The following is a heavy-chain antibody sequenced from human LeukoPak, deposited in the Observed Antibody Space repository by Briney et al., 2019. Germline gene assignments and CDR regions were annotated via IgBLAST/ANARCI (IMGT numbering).Heavy chain of an antibody. J-gene: IGHJ4*02. CDR2: IYSGGST. D-gene: IGHD4-23*01. CDR1: GFTVSSNY. V-gene: IGHV3-53*01. Sequence: GGSLRLSCAASGFTVSSNYMSWVRQAPGKGLEWVSVIYSGGSTYYADSVKGRFTTSRDNSKNTLYLQMNSLRAEDTAVYYCAKADYGGNSGDYWGQGTLVTVSS. CDR3: AKADYGGNSGDY.